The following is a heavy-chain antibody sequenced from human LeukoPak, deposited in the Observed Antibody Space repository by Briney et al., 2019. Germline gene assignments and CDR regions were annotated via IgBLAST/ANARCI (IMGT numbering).Heavy chain of an antibody. CDR1: GFTLSSSA. J-gene: IGHJ4*02. CDR2: ISSSSSTM. V-gene: IGHV3-48*01. Sequence: PGGSLRLSCAASGFTLSSSAMNWVRQAPGKGLEWVSYISSSSSTMYYADSVKGRFTISRDNAKNSLYLQMNSLRAEDTAVYYCARDSYDSSGFDYWGQGTLVTVSS. D-gene: IGHD3-22*01. CDR3: ARDSYDSSGFDY.